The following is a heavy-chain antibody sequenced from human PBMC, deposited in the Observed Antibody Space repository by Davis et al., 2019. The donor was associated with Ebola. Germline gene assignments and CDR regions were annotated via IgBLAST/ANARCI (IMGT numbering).Heavy chain of an antibody. CDR1: GGTFSSYA. J-gene: IGHJ5*02. CDR3: ARDKYCSSTSCYGFNWFDP. D-gene: IGHD2-2*01. V-gene: IGHV1-69*10. CDR2: IIPILGIA. Sequence: SVKVSCKASGGTFSSYAISWVRQAPGQGLEWMGGIIPILGIANYAQKFQGRVTITADESTSTAYMELSRLRSDDTAMYYCARDKYCSSTSCYGFNWFDPWGQGTLVTVSS.